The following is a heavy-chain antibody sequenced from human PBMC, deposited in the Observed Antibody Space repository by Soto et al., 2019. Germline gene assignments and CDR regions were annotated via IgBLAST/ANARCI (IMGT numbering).Heavy chain of an antibody. CDR3: PISHNTSPGWFDP. CDR1: GGSINSGGYF. J-gene: IGHJ5*02. V-gene: IGHV4-31*03. CDR2: IYHSGIT. D-gene: IGHD1-20*01. Sequence: SETLSLTCSVSGGSINSGGYFWSWIRQHPGKGLECIGYIYHSGITYYNPSLKSRVTISVDTSKNEFSLQLRSVTAADTAVYFGPISHNTSPGWFDPWGQGTLVTVSS.